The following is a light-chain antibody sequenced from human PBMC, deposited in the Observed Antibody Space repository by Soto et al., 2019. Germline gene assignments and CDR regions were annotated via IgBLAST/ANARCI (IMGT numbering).Light chain of an antibody. CDR3: LQDYNYPRT. CDR1: QDIGNE. J-gene: IGKJ2*01. CDR2: GAS. V-gene: IGKV1-6*01. Sequence: AIQMTQSPSSLSASVGDRVTITCRASQDIGNELGWYQQKSGTAPKLLIYGASNLQSGVPSRFSGSGSGTDFTLTISSLQPEDFATYYCLQDYNYPRTFGQGTNLEI.